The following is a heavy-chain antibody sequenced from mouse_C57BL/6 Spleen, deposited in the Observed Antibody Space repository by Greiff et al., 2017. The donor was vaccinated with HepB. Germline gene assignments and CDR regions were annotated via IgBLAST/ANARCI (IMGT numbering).Heavy chain of an antibody. CDR1: GFTFSDFY. CDR3: ARDNYYGGFAY. CDR2: SRNKANDYTT. J-gene: IGHJ3*01. Sequence: EVKLVESGGGLVQSGRSLRLSCATSGFTFSDFYMEWVRQAPGKGLEWIAASRNKANDYTTEYSASVKGRFIVSRDTSQSILYLQMNALRAEDTAIDYCARDNYYGGFAYWGQGTLVTVAA. D-gene: IGHD1-1*01. V-gene: IGHV7-1*01.